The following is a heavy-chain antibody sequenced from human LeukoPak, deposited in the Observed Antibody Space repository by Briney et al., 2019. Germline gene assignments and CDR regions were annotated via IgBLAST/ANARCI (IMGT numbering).Heavy chain of an antibody. CDR1: GFTFSSYG. CDR3: AKEGGYSYGRRPKPVDY. J-gene: IGHJ4*02. CDR2: ISYDGSKK. D-gene: IGHD5-18*01. Sequence: GRSLRLSCAASGFTFSSYGMHWVRQAPGKGLEWVAVISYDGSKKYYADSVKGRFTLSRDNSKNTLYLQMNSLRAEDTAVYYCAKEGGYSYGRRPKPVDYWGQGTLVTVSS. V-gene: IGHV3-30*18.